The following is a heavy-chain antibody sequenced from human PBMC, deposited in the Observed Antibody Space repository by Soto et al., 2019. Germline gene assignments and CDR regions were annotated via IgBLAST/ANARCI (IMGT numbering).Heavy chain of an antibody. Sequence: VASVKLSCKECGVAFSSYASSWVRQATGQGLEWMGGIIPIFGTANYAQKFQGRVTITADESTSTAYMELSSLRSEDTAVYYCARGKTSITMIVVVDWFDPWGQGTLVTVSS. V-gene: IGHV1-69*13. CDR3: ARGKTSITMIVVVDWFDP. CDR2: IIPIFGTA. J-gene: IGHJ5*02. CDR1: GVAFSSYA. D-gene: IGHD3-22*01.